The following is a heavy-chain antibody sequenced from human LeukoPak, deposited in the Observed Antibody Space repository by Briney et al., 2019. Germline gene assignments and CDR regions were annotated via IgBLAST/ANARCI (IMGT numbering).Heavy chain of an antibody. V-gene: IGHV4-31*03. J-gene: IGHJ4*02. Sequence: SQTLSLTCIVSGASLNTGDYYWNWIRQHPGKGLEWIGYIYNSGSTYYNPSLKSRVTISVDTSKNHFSLRLTSVTAADSAVYYCARGAPPDSWGQGTLVTVSS. CDR2: IYNSGST. CDR3: ARGAPPDS. CDR1: GASLNTGDYY.